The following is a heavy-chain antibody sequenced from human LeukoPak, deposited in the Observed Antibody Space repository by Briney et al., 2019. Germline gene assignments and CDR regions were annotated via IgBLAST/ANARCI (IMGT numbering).Heavy chain of an antibody. CDR1: GGSIGIGGYY. CDR2: IYTSGST. V-gene: IGHV4-61*02. CDR3: ARGVSYYYYMDV. D-gene: IGHD5/OR15-5a*01. Sequence: SETLSLTCTVSGGSIGIGGYYWSWIRQPPGKGLEWIGRIYTSGSTNYNPSLKSRVTMSVDTSKNQFSLKLSSVTAADTAVYYCARGVSYYYYMDVWGKGTTVTVSS. J-gene: IGHJ6*03.